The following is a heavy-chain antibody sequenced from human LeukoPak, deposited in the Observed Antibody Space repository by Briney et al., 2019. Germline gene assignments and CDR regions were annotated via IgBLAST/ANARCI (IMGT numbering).Heavy chain of an antibody. CDR3: ARFALGSIYHFDY. D-gene: IGHD2-15*01. V-gene: IGHV1-2*02. Sequence: ASVKVSCKASGYTFTSYYMHWVRQAPGQGLEWMGWINPNSGGTNYAQKLQGRVTMTRDTSISTAYMELRGLKADDTAVYYCARFALGSIYHFDYWGQGTLVTVSS. CDR2: INPNSGGT. CDR1: GYTFTSYY. J-gene: IGHJ4*02.